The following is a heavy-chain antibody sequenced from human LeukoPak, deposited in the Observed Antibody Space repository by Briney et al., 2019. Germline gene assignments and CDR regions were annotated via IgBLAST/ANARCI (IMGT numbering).Heavy chain of an antibody. V-gene: IGHV1-18*01. D-gene: IGHD5-18*01. CDR3: ARVEQLWLGVFVDY. CDR2: ISAYNGNT. Sequence: GASVKVSCKASGYTFTSYGISWVRQAPGQGLEWMGWISAYNGNTNYAQKPQGRVTMTTDTSTSTAYMELRSLGSDDTAVYYCARVEQLWLGVFVDYWGQGTLVTVSS. CDR1: GYTFTSYG. J-gene: IGHJ4*02.